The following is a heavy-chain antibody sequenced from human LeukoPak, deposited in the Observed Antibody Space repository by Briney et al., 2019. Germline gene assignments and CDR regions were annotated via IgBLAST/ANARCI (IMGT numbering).Heavy chain of an antibody. D-gene: IGHD3-22*01. Sequence: GGSLRLSCAASGFTFSSYGMHWVRQAPGKGLEWVAFIGYDGSNKYYADSVKGRFTISRDNSKNTLYLQMNSLRAEDTAVYYCAKDHHSSGYYIDYFDYWGQGTLVTVSS. CDR2: IGYDGSNK. CDR3: AKDHHSSGYYIDYFDY. V-gene: IGHV3-30*02. CDR1: GFTFSSYG. J-gene: IGHJ4*02.